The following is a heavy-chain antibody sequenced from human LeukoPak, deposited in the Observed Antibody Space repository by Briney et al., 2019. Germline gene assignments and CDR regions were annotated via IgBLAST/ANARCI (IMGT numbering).Heavy chain of an antibody. D-gene: IGHD1-26*01. J-gene: IGHJ6*03. CDR1: GCSISSFA. CDR3: ASHGATALDYSYCYIDV. V-gene: IGHV4-4*07. Sequence: SESLSLSCAASGCSISSFAWSWIRQPAGKGLEWIGRVYTSGSTNYNPPLKSRVSISIDKSKNQFSLRLMSVTAADTAVYYCASHGATALDYSYCYIDVWGKGTTVTVSS. CDR2: VYTSGST.